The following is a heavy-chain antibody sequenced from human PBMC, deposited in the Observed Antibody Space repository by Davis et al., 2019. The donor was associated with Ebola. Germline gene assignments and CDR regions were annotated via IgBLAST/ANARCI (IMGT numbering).Heavy chain of an antibody. CDR2: IYYSGST. Sequence: MPGGSLRLSCTVSGGSISSGGYYWSWIRQPPGKGLEWIGYIYYSGSTNYNPSLKSRVTISVDTSKNQFSLKLSSVTAADTAVYYCARVGYDFWSGYYNWFDPWGQGTLVTVSS. CDR3: ARVGYDFWSGYYNWFDP. J-gene: IGHJ5*02. D-gene: IGHD3-3*01. CDR1: GGSISSGGYY. V-gene: IGHV4-61*08.